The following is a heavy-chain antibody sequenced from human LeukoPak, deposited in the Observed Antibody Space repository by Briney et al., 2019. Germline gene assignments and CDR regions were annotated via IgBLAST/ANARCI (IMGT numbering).Heavy chain of an antibody. CDR1: GGSISSSSYY. Sequence: SETLSLTCTVSGGSISSSSYYWGWIRQPPGKGLEWIGSIYYSGSTYYNPSLKSRVTISVDTSKNQFSLKLSSVTAADTAVYYCARGLSTYYDFWSGYLYYWGQGTLVTVSS. CDR3: ARGLSTYYDFWSGYLYY. J-gene: IGHJ4*02. CDR2: IYYSGST. V-gene: IGHV4-39*07. D-gene: IGHD3-3*01.